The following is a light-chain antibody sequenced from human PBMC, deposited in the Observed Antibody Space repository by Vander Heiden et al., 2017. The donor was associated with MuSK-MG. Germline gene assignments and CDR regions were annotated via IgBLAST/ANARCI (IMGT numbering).Light chain of an antibody. J-gene: IGLJ3*02. V-gene: IGLV1-47*02. Sequence: QSVLTQPPSASGTPGQGVTISCSGSSSNIGGNYVFWDQQLPGTAPKLLIYSDDQRPSGVPDRFSGSKSGTSGSLAISGLRSEDEADYYCSVWDDSLSAWMFGGGTKLTVL. CDR2: SDD. CDR1: SSNIGGNY. CDR3: SVWDDSLSAWM.